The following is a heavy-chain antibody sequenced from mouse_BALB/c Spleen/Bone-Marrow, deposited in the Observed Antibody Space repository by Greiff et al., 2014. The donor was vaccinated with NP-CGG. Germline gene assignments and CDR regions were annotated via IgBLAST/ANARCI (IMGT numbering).Heavy chain of an antibody. Sequence: EVNLVESGPELVKPGASVKISCKASGYSFTGYYMHWMKQSHVKSLEWIGLINPYNGDSTHNQNFEDKAILTVDKSSSTAYMELHSLTSGDSAVYYCARAELGRLAYWGQGTLVTVSA. CDR1: GYSFTGYY. D-gene: IGHD4-1*01. CDR3: ARAELGRLAY. V-gene: IGHV1-31*01. J-gene: IGHJ3*01. CDR2: INPYNGDS.